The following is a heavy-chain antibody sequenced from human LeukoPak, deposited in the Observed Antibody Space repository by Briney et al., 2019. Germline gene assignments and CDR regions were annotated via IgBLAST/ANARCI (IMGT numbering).Heavy chain of an antibody. D-gene: IGHD3-22*01. J-gene: IGHJ6*03. CDR2: IYYSGST. CDR3: ARSGFGKPYYYYMDV. Sequence: SETLSLTCTVSGGSISSYYWSWIRQPPGKGLEWIGYIYYSGSTNYNPSLKSRVTISLETSKNQFSLKVSSVTAADTAVYYCARSGFGKPYYYYMDVWGKGTTVTVSS. V-gene: IGHV4-59*01. CDR1: GGSISSYY.